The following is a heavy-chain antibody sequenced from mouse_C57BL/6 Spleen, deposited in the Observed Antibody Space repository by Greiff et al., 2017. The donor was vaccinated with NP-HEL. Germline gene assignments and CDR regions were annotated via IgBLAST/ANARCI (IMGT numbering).Heavy chain of an antibody. CDR1: GYTFTDYN. D-gene: IGHD3-2*02. V-gene: IGHV1-18*01. Sequence: EVQLQQSGPELVKPGASVKIPCKASGYTFTDYNMDWVKQSPGKSLEWIGDINPNNGGTIYNQKFKGKATLTEDKSSSTAYLWLRSLTAEDTAVYYCAREGQLRLRGFAYWGQGTLVTVSA. CDR2: INPNNGGT. J-gene: IGHJ3*01. CDR3: AREGQLRLRGFAY.